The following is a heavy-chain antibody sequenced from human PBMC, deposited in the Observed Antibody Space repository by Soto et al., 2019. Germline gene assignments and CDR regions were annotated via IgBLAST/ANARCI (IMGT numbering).Heavy chain of an antibody. CDR1: GFTFSTYG. CDR3: AKLGYSVYDCTSYYGLDV. J-gene: IGHJ6*02. D-gene: IGHD5-12*01. Sequence: QVQMVESGGGVVQPGRSLRLSCAASGFTFSTYGIHWVRQAPGKGLEWVAVIAHDGSREYYADSVKGRFAISRDNSKNTLDLQMTSLRAEDTAVYDCAKLGYSVYDCTSYYGLDVWGHGTTVTVSS. CDR2: IAHDGSRE. V-gene: IGHV3-30*18.